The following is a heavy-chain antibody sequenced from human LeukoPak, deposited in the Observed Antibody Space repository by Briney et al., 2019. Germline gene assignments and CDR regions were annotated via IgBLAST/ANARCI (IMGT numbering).Heavy chain of an antibody. CDR2: IYYSGST. CDR1: GGSISSSSYY. J-gene: IGHJ4*02. V-gene: IGHV4-39*07. Sequence: SETLSLTCTVSGGSISSSSYYWGWFRQPPGKGLEWIGSIYYSGSTYYNPSLKSRVTISVDTSKNQFSLKLSSVTAADTAVYYCARLPRGGTAMGTYPIYWGQGTLVTVSS. D-gene: IGHD5-18*01. CDR3: ARLPRGGTAMGTYPIY.